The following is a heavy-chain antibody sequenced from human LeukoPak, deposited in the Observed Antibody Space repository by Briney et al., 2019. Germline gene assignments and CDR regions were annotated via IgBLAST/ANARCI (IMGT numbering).Heavy chain of an antibody. Sequence: GALRLSCAASGFTFSSYEMNWVRQAPGKGLEWVSYISSSSSYIYYADSVKGRFTISRDNSKNTLYLQMNSLRAEDTAVYYCARERDSGSSPPYCFDYWGQGTLVTVSS. CDR3: ARERDSGSSPPYCFDY. CDR2: ISSSSSYI. V-gene: IGHV3-21*05. CDR1: GFTFSSYE. J-gene: IGHJ4*02. D-gene: IGHD1-26*01.